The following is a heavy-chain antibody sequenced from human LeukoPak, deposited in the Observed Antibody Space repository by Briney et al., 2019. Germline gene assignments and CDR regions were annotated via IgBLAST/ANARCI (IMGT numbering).Heavy chain of an antibody. CDR2: ISTSSSTI. Sequence: GGSLRLSCAASRFTFSSYNMNWVRQAPGKGLEWVSYISTSSSTIYYADSVKGRFTISRDNAKNSRYLQMNSLSDEDTAVYYCARPGFDYWGQGTLVTVSS. CDR3: ARPGFDY. V-gene: IGHV3-48*02. CDR1: RFTFSSYN. J-gene: IGHJ4*02.